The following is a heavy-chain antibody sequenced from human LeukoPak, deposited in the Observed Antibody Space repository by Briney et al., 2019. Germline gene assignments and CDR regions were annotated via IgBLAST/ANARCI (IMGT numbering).Heavy chain of an antibody. CDR3: AKVLGYCSSTSCYRGSFDY. J-gene: IGHJ4*02. CDR1: GFTFSSYG. V-gene: IGHV3-30*02. D-gene: IGHD2-2*02. CDR2: IRYDGSNK. Sequence: GGSLRLSCAASGFTFSSYGMHWVRQAPGKGLEWVAFIRYDGSNKYYADSVKGRFTISRDNSKNTLYLQMNSLRAEDTAVYYCAKVLGYCSSTSCYRGSFDYWGQGTLVTVSS.